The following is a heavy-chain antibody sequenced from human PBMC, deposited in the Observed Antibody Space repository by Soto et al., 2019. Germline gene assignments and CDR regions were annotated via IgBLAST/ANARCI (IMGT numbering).Heavy chain of an antibody. CDR1: GGTFSSYT. CDR2: IIPILGIA. Sequence: ASVKVSCKASGGTFSSYTISWVRQAPGQGLEWMGRIIPILGIANYAQKFQGRVTITADKSTSTAYMELSSLGSEDTAVYYCAREGALLLGGDYYYYGMDVWGQGTTVTLPS. CDR3: AREGALLLGGDYYYYGMDV. V-gene: IGHV1-69*04. J-gene: IGHJ6*02. D-gene: IGHD2-21*01.